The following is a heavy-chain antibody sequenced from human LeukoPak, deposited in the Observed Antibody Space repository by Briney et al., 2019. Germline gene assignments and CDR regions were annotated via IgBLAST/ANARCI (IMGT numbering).Heavy chain of an antibody. CDR1: GFTFSSYS. D-gene: IGHD1-26*01. CDR3: ARDHSLSGSYGFFDAFDI. V-gene: IGHV3-48*01. CDR2: ISSSSSTI. Sequence: GGSLRLSCAASGFTFSSYSMNWVRQAPGKGLEWVSYISSSSSTIYYADSVKGRFTISRVNAKNSLYLQMNSLRAEDTAVYYCARDHSLSGSYGFFDAFDIWGQGTMVTVSS. J-gene: IGHJ3*02.